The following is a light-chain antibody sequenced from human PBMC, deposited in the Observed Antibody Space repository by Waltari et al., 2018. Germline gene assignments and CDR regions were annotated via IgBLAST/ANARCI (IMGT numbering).Light chain of an antibody. Sequence: SYELTQPPYVSVSPGQTASITCSGDKLGYKYTSWYQQKPGHSPVVVIYQDTKRPSGTPERFSGSNAGNTATLTISGTQAIDEAYYYCQTWDSSTYVFGPGTKVTVL. CDR3: QTWDSSTYV. CDR1: KLGYKY. V-gene: IGLV3-1*01. J-gene: IGLJ1*01. CDR2: QDT.